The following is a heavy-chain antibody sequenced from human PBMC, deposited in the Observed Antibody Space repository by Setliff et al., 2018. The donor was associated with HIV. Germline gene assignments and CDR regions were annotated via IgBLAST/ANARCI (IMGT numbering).Heavy chain of an antibody. CDR3: ARGPLYGYDRGYFDY. CDR2: IIPIASVP. Sequence: GASVKVSCKASGGSFNTYGIHWVRQAPGQGLEWMGGIIPIASVPNYSQKFQDRLTITADESTTTVYMDMSSLSSEDTAQYYCARGPLYGYDRGYFDYWGQGTLVTVSS. J-gene: IGHJ4*02. V-gene: IGHV1-69*10. CDR1: GGSFNTYG. D-gene: IGHD5-12*01.